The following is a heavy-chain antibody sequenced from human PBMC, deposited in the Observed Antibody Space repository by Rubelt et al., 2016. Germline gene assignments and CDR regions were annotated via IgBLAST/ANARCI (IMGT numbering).Heavy chain of an antibody. V-gene: IGHV4-39*01. D-gene: IGHD2-2*02. CDR1: GGSIDSDTYN. CDR3: ARAACSTSCYSFDY. CDR2: IYYWGST. Sequence: QLQLQESGPGLVKPSETLSLTCIVSGGSIDSDTYNWNWIRQPPGKGLEWIGNIYYWGSTYYNPSLKSRVTISVATAKNQFALKLSSVTAADTAVYYCARAACSTSCYSFDYWGQGTLVTVSS. J-gene: IGHJ4*02.